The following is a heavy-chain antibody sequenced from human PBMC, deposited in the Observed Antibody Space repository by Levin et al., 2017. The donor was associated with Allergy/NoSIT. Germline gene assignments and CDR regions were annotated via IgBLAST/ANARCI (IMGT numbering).Heavy chain of an antibody. Sequence: GESLKISCQGSGYSFTNYWIGWVRQMPGKGLEWIGIIYPGDSDTKYSPSFQGQVTISADKSISTAYLQWSSLKASDTAMYYCARQTMESPLLEYWGQGTLVTVSS. V-gene: IGHV5-51*01. D-gene: IGHD4/OR15-4a*01. CDR3: ARQTMESPLLEY. J-gene: IGHJ4*02. CDR2: IYPGDSDT. CDR1: GYSFTNYW.